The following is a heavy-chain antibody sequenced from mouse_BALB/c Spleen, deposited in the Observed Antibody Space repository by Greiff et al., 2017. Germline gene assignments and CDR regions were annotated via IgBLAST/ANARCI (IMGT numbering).Heavy chain of an antibody. CDR2: ISYDGSN. D-gene: IGHD2-12*01. CDR1: GYSITSGYY. Sequence: EVQLVESGPGLVKPSQSLSLTCSVTGYSITSGYYWNWIRQFPGNTLEWMGYISYDGSNNYNPSLKNRISITRDTSKNQFFLKLNSVTTEDTATYYCAREGRRDAMDYWGQGTSVTVSS. V-gene: IGHV3-6*02. CDR3: AREGRRDAMDY. J-gene: IGHJ4*01.